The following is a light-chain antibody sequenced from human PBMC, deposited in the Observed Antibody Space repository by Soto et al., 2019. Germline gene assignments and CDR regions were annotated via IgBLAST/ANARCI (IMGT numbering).Light chain of an antibody. CDR1: STNIGSNY. J-gene: IGLJ2*01. CDR3: ATWDDSLSSVV. CDR2: RSN. V-gene: IGLV1-47*01. Sequence: QSVLTQPPSASGTPGQRVTISCSGSSTNIGSNYVYWYQQLPGTAPKLLIYRSNQRPSGVPDRFSGSKSGTSASLAISGLRSGDEADYYCATWDDSLSSVVFGVGTKLTVL.